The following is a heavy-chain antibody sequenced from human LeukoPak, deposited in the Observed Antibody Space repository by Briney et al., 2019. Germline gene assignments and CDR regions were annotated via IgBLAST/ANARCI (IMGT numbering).Heavy chain of an antibody. V-gene: IGHV4-34*01. CDR2: INHSGYT. J-gene: IGHJ4*02. Sequence: SETLSLTCAVYGESSFSNYYWSWIRQTPGGTLEWIGEINHSGYTNYNPSLKSRVTLSIDTSKNQFSLRLNSVTAADTAVYYCSRQVVGNDYWGQGTLVTVSS. D-gene: IGHD3-22*01. CDR3: SRQVVGNDY. CDR1: GESSFSNYY.